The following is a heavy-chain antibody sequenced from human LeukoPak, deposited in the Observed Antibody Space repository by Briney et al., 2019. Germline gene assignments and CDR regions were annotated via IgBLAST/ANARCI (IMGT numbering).Heavy chain of an antibody. CDR3: AKDKGYSSGWLDC. Sequence: GGSLRLSCAASGFIFSTYNMNWVRQAPGKGLEWVSYISLSSTAIYYADSVKGRFTISRDNSKNTLYLQMNSLRAEDTAVYYCAKDKGYSSGWLDCWGQGTLVTVSS. J-gene: IGHJ4*02. CDR1: GFIFSTYN. V-gene: IGHV3-48*01. CDR2: ISLSSTAI. D-gene: IGHD6-19*01.